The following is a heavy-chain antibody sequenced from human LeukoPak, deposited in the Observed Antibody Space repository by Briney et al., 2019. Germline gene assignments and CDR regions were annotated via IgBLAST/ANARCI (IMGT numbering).Heavy chain of an antibody. V-gene: IGHV3-23*01. J-gene: IGHJ4*02. CDR3: AKVMGYDSSGYINY. CDR1: GFTFSSYA. Sequence: GGSLRLSCAASGFTFSSYAMSWVRQAPGKGLEWVSAISGSGGSTYYADSVKGRFTISRDNSKNTLYLQMNSLRAEDTAVYYCAKVMGYDSSGYINYWGQGTLVTVSS. D-gene: IGHD3-22*01. CDR2: ISGSGGST.